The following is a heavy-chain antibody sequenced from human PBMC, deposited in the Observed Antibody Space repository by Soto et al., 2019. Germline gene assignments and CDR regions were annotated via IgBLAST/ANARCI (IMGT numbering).Heavy chain of an antibody. J-gene: IGHJ4*02. CDR2: IYYSGST. CDR3: ARSDYDFWSGYQARMHYFDY. Sequence: PSETLSLICTVSGGSISSYYWSWIRQPPGKGLEWIGYIYYSGSTNYNPSLKSRVTISVDTSKNQFSLKLSSVTAADTAVYYCARSDYDFWSGYQARMHYFDYWGQGTLVTVSS. D-gene: IGHD3-3*01. V-gene: IGHV4-59*01. CDR1: GGSISSYY.